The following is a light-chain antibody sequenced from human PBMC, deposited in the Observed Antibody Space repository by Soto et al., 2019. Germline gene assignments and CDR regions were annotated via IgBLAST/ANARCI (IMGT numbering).Light chain of an antibody. J-gene: IGLJ1*01. CDR3: SSYTSSSSPYV. CDR2: EVS. Sequence: QSVLTQPASVSGSPGQSSTISCTGTSSDVGGYNYVSWYQQHPGKAPKLMIYEVSNRPSGVSNRFSGYKSGNTASLTISGLQAEDEADYYCSSYTSSSSPYVFGTGTKVTVL. CDR1: SSDVGGYNY. V-gene: IGLV2-14*01.